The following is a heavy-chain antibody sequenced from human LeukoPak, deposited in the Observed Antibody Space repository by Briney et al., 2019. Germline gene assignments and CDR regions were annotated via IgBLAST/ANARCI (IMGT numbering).Heavy chain of an antibody. CDR3: TTYGSGRKFDY. D-gene: IGHD3-10*01. CDR1: GFTFSNAW. CDR2: IESKTDGGTT. J-gene: IGHJ4*02. Sequence: GGSLRLSCAASGFTFSNAWMSWVRQAPGKGLEWVGRIESKTDGGTTDYAAPVKGRFTISRDDSTNTLYLQMNSLKSEDTAVYYCTTYGSGRKFDYWGQGILVTVSS. V-gene: IGHV3-15*04.